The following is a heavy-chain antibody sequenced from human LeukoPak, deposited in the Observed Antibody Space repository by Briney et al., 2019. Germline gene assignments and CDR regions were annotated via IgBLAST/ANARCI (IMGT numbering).Heavy chain of an antibody. V-gene: IGHV1-69*04. J-gene: IGHJ4*02. CDR3: ARGPAARETGTFDY. CDR2: IIPILGIA. D-gene: IGHD2-2*01. Sequence: SVKVSCKAPGGTFSSYAISWVRRAPGQGLEWMGRIIPILGIANYAQKFQGRVTITADKSTSTAYMGLSSLRSEDTAVYYCARGPAARETGTFDYWGQGTLVTVSS. CDR1: GGTFSSYA.